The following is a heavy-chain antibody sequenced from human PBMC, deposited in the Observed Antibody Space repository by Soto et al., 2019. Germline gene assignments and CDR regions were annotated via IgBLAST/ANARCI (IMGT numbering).Heavy chain of an antibody. V-gene: IGHV3-23*01. D-gene: IGHD2-2*01. CDR1: GFTFSSYA. J-gene: IGHJ4*02. CDR3: AKDRVAAAQQNFDY. CDR2: ISGSGANT. Sequence: EVQLLESGGGLVQPGGSLRLSCAASGFTFSSYAMSWVRQAPGKGLEGVSAISGSGANTYYGDSVKGRFPISRDNSKNTLYLQISSLRAEDTAVYYCAKDRVAAAQQNFDYWGQGTLVTVSA.